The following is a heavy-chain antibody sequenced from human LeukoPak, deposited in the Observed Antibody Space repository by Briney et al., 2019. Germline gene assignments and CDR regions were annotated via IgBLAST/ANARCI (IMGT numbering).Heavy chain of an antibody. Sequence: PGGSLRLSCAASGFTFSNYWMNWVRQAPGKGLEWVANIKQDGGEKSYVDSVKGRFTISRDNAKNSLYLQMNSLRAEDTAVYYCARVHGAFDIWGQGTMVTVSS. J-gene: IGHJ3*02. CDR3: ARVHGAFDI. V-gene: IGHV3-7*01. CDR2: IKQDGGEK. CDR1: GFTFSNYW.